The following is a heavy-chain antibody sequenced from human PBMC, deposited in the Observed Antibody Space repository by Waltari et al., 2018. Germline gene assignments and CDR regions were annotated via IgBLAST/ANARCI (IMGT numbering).Heavy chain of an antibody. CDR3: ARQMYYDFWSGYYYMDV. Sequence: QLQLQESGPGLVKPSETLSLTCTVSGGSISSSSYYWGWIRQPPGKGLEWIGSIYYSGSTDYNPSLKSRVTISVDTSKNQFSLKLSSVTAADTAVYYCARQMYYDFWSGYYYMDVWGKGTTVTVSS. D-gene: IGHD3-3*01. V-gene: IGHV4-39*01. J-gene: IGHJ6*03. CDR1: GGSISSSSYY. CDR2: IYYSGST.